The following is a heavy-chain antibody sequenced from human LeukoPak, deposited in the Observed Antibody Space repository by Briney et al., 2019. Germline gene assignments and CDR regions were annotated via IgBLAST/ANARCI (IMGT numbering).Heavy chain of an antibody. Sequence: GGSLRLSCAASGFTFSDYSMNWVRQAPGKGLEWISYVGISSGNTKYADSVKGRFTISGDSAKNSVFLQMNSLRVEDTAVYYCARDHRYSFDNWGQGTLVTVSS. CDR2: VGISSGNT. J-gene: IGHJ4*02. CDR1: GFTFSDYS. CDR3: ARDHRYSFDN. V-gene: IGHV3-48*04.